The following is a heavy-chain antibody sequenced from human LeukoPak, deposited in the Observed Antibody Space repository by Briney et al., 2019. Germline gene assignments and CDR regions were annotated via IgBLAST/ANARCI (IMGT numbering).Heavy chain of an antibody. Sequence: PSETLSLTCTVSGGSISSNSYYWGWIRQPPGKGLEWIGSIYYSGSTYYNPSLKSRVTISVDTSKNQFSLKLSSVTAADTAVYYCARLLRYSSSWYDSRRLYYFDYWGQGTLVTVSS. V-gene: IGHV4-39*01. CDR1: GGSISSNSYY. CDR3: ARLLRYSSSWYDSRRLYYFDY. CDR2: IYYSGST. D-gene: IGHD6-13*01. J-gene: IGHJ4*02.